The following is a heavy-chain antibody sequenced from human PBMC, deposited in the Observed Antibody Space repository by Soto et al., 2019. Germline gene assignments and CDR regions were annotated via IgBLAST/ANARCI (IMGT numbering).Heavy chain of an antibody. CDR2: ISGSGGST. J-gene: IGHJ4*02. CDR1: GFTFSSYA. CDR3: AKRGTYDFWSGHYPDY. V-gene: IGHV3-23*01. D-gene: IGHD3-3*01. Sequence: GGSLRLSCAASGFTFSSYAMSWVRQAPGKGLEWVSAISGSGGSTYYADSVKGRFTISRDNSKNTLYLQMNSLRAEDTAVYYCAKRGTYDFWSGHYPDYWGQGTLVTVSS.